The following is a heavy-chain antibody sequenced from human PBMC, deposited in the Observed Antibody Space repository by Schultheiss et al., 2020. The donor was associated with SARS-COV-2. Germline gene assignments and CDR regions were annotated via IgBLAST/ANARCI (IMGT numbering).Heavy chain of an antibody. J-gene: IGHJ4*02. D-gene: IGHD3-10*02. CDR1: GFTFSSYG. Sequence: GESLKISCAASGFTFSSYGMHWVRQAPGKGLEWVAVIWYDGSNKYYADSVKGRFTISRDNSKNTLYLQMNSLRAEDTAVYYCAREMFSNPDYWGQGTLVTVSS. CDR2: IWYDGSNK. CDR3: AREMFSNPDY. V-gene: IGHV3-33*01.